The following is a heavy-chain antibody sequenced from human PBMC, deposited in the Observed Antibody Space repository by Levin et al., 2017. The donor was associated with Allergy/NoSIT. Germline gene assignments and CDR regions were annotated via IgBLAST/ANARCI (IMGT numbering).Heavy chain of an antibody. J-gene: IGHJ4*02. CDR2: ISTSSSTI. CDR3: ARDTGYCSGGSCYGAPIDY. Sequence: GGSLRLSCAASGFTFSSYSMNWVRQAPGKGLEWISYISTSSSTIYYADSVKGRFSISRDNAKNSLYLQMKSLRAEDTAVYYCARDTGYCSGGSCYGAPIDYWGQGTLVTVSS. V-gene: IGHV3-48*01. CDR1: GFTFSSYS. D-gene: IGHD2-15*01.